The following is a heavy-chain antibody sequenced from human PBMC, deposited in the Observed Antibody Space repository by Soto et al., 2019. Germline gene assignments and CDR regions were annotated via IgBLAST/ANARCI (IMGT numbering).Heavy chain of an antibody. Sequence: ASVKVSCKASGYTFTSYGISWVRQAPGQGLERMGWISAYNGNTNYAQKLQGRVTMTTDTATSTAYMELRSLRSDDTFVYYCARESSSSCHDYWGQGTLVTVSS. J-gene: IGHJ4*02. CDR2: ISAYNGNT. CDR1: GYTFTSYG. CDR3: ARESSSSCHDY. D-gene: IGHD6-13*01. V-gene: IGHV1-18*01.